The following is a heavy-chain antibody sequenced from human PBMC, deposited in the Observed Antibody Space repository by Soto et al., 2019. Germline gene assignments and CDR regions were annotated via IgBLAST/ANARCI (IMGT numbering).Heavy chain of an antibody. V-gene: IGHV3-53*01. D-gene: IGHD4-17*01. J-gene: IGHJ4*02. CDR3: ARVVDYGTRVDY. CDR1: GFTVSSNY. Sequence: EVQLVESGGGLIQPGGSLRLSCAASGFTVSSNYMSWVRQAPGKGLEWVSVIYSATSTYYVDSVKGRFTISRDNSKNTLYLQMDSLGAEDTAVYYCARVVDYGTRVDYWGQGTLVTVSS. CDR2: IYSATST.